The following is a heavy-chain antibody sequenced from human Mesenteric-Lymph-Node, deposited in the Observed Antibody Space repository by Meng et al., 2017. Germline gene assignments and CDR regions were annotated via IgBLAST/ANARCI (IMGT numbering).Heavy chain of an antibody. CDR1: GFTFSSYS. V-gene: IGHV3-23*01. CDR3: ATSSRLTGRGAFDI. CDR2: ISGSGGST. J-gene: IGHJ3*02. D-gene: IGHD1-20*01. Sequence: GESLKISCAASGFTFSSYSMSWVRQAPGKGLEWVSAISGSGGSTYYADCVKGRFTISRDNSKNTLYLQMNSLGAEDTAVYYCATSSRLTGRGAFDIWGQGTMVTVSS.